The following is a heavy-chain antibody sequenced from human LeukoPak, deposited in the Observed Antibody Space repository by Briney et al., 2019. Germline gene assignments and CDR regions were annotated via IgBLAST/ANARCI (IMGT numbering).Heavy chain of an antibody. Sequence: GGSLRLSCAASGFTFSSYAMSWVRQAPGKGLEWVSAISGSGGSTYYADSVKGRFTISRDNSKNTLYLQMNSLRAEDTAVYYCALRRDYYDSSGYPVYFDYWGQGTLVTVSS. V-gene: IGHV3-23*01. D-gene: IGHD3-22*01. CDR3: ALRRDYYDSSGYPVYFDY. CDR1: GFTFSSYA. CDR2: ISGSGGST. J-gene: IGHJ4*02.